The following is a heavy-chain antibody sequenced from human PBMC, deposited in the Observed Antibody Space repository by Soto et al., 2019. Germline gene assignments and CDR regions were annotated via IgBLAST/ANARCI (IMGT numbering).Heavy chain of an antibody. CDR3: ARDLHRGSFRYGLDV. J-gene: IGHJ6*02. Sequence: SETLSLTCTVSGGSISSYYWSWIRQPPGKGLEWIAYVYSSGTANYNPSLKSRLTISVDTSKNQFSLNLTSVTAADMALYYCARDLHRGSFRYGLDVWVQGTTVTVSS. D-gene: IGHD1-26*01. V-gene: IGHV4-59*01. CDR1: GGSISSYY. CDR2: VYSSGTA.